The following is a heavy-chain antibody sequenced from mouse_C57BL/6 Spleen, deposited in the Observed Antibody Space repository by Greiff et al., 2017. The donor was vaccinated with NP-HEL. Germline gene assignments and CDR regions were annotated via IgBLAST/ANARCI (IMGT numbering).Heavy chain of an antibody. J-gene: IGHJ4*01. CDR1: GFTFSDYY. CDR2: INYDGSST. Sequence: EVKLVESEGGLVQPGSSMKLSCTASGFTFSDYYMAWVRQVPEKGLEWVANINYDGSSTYYLDSLKSRFIISRDNAKNILYLQMSSLKSEDTATYYCARGGAAQALYAMDYWGQGTSVTVSS. D-gene: IGHD3-2*02. V-gene: IGHV5-16*01. CDR3: ARGGAAQALYAMDY.